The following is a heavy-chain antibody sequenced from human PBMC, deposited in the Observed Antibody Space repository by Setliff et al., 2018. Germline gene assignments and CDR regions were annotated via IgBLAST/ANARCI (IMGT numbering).Heavy chain of an antibody. Sequence: SETLSLTCSVSGGSISSGSDYWTWIRQPAGKGLEWIGHIYTSGSTNYNPSLKRRVTISVDVSKSQFSLRLSSVTAADTAVYYCARLPPLHTPMALTFDYWGQGILVTVSS. CDR3: ARLPPLHTPMALTFDY. V-gene: IGHV4-61*09. CDR1: GGSISSGSDY. D-gene: IGHD5-18*01. J-gene: IGHJ4*02. CDR2: IYTSGST.